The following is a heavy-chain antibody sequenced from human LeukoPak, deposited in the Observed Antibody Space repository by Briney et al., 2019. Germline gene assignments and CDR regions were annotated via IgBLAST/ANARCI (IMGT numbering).Heavy chain of an antibody. D-gene: IGHD5-24*01. V-gene: IGHV3-11*01. CDR3: ARDFDSYGYNPSTFDI. Sequence: GGSLRLSWAASGFTFSDYYMSWIRQAPGKGLEWVSYISSSGSTIYYADSVKGRFTISRDNAKNSLYLQMNSLRAEDTAVYYCARDFDSYGYNPSTFDIWGQGTMVTVSS. J-gene: IGHJ3*02. CDR2: ISSSGSTI. CDR1: GFTFSDYY.